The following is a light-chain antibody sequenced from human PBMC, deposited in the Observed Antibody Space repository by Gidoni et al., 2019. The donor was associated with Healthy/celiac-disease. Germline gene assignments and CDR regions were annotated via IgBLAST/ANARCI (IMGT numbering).Light chain of an antibody. CDR2: ADS. J-gene: IGLJ3*02. V-gene: IGLV3-21*02. CDR3: QVWDSRSDHVV. CDR1: NIGSKS. Sequence: SYVLTQPPSVSVAPGQTARITCGGNNIGSKSVHWYQQQPGQAPVLVVYADSDRPSGIPERFSGSNSGNTATLTISRVEAGDEADYYCQVWDSRSDHVVFGGGTKLTVL.